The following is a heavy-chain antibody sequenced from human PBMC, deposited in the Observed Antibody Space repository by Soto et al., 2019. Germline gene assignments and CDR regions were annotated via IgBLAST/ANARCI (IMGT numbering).Heavy chain of an antibody. CDR2: IIPIFGTA. CDR1: GGNFSSYA. CDR3: ARGKDWSGYYDGNYYYGMDV. V-gene: IGHV1-69*13. Sequence: VKVSCKALGGNFSSYAIRWVRQTPGQGLEWMGGIIPIFGTANYAQKFQGRVTITADESTSTAYMELSSLRSEDTAVYYCARGKDWSGYYDGNYYYGMDVWGQGTTVTVSS. J-gene: IGHJ6*02. D-gene: IGHD3-3*01.